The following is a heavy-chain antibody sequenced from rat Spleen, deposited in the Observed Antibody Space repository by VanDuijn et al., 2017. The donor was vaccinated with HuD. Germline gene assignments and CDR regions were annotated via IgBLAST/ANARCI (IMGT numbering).Heavy chain of an antibody. CDR3: ARGYYGYNHYVMDA. Sequence: QVQLKESGPGLVQPSQTLSLTCTVSGFSLISYAVNWVRQPPGKGLEWMGGIWGDGSTKYNSVLKSRLSISRDPSKSQVFLKMNSLQTEDIATYYCARGYYGYNHYVMDAWGQGASVTVSS. CDR1: GFSLISYA. J-gene: IGHJ4*01. CDR2: IWGDGST. V-gene: IGHV2-13*01. D-gene: IGHD1-9*01.